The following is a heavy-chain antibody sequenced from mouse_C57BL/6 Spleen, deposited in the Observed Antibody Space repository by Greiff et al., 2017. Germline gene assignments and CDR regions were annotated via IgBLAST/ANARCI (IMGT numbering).Heavy chain of an antibody. D-gene: IGHD2-12*01. CDR1: GYTFTDYN. CDR2: INPNNGGT. J-gene: IGHJ4*01. Sequence: VQLQQSGPELVQPGASVKMSCKASGYTFTDYNMHWVKQSHGKSLEWIGYINPNNGGTSYNQKFKGKATLTVNKSSSTAYMELRSLTSEDSAVYYCASSFYYRGAMDYWGQGTSVTVSS. CDR3: ASSFYYRGAMDY. V-gene: IGHV1-22*01.